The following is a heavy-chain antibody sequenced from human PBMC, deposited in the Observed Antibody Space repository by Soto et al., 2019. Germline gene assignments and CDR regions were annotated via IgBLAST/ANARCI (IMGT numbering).Heavy chain of an antibody. J-gene: IGHJ3*02. CDR2: ISSSSSYI. CDR1: GFTFSSYS. CDR3: ARHQRYSGKTQGAFDI. V-gene: IGHV3-21*01. D-gene: IGHD1-26*01. Sequence: KSGGSLRLSCAASGFTFSSYSMNWVRQAPGKGLEWVSSISSSSSYIYYADSVKGRFTISRDNAKNSLYLQMNSLRAEDTAVYYCARHQRYSGKTQGAFDIWGQGTMVTVSS.